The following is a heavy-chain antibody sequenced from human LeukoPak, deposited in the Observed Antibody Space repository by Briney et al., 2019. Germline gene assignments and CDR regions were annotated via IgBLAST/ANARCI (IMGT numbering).Heavy chain of an antibody. CDR3: ARDRPGVAVDLPDAFDI. CDR2: ISAYNGNT. CDR1: GYTFTSYG. D-gene: IGHD6-19*01. J-gene: IGHJ3*02. V-gene: IGHV1-18*01. Sequence: GASVKVSCKASGYTFTSYGISWVRQAPGQGLEWMGWISAYNGNTNYAQKLQGRVTMTTDTSTSTAYMELRSLRSDDTAVYYCARDRPGVAVDLPDAFDIWGQGTMVTVSS.